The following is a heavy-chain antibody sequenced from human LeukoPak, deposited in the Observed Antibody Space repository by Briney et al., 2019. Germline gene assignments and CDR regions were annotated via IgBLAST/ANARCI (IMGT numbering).Heavy chain of an antibody. D-gene: IGHD3-10*01. Sequence: GRSLRLSCAGSGFTFSNAWMNWVRQAPGKGLEWLGRIKSKPDGGTTDYAAPVKGRFTISRDDSQNTVYLQMNSLKTEDTAMYYCATGGYYFPYWGQGTLVTVSS. CDR2: IKSKPDGGTT. V-gene: IGHV3-15*01. CDR1: GFTFSNAW. CDR3: ATGGYYFPY. J-gene: IGHJ4*02.